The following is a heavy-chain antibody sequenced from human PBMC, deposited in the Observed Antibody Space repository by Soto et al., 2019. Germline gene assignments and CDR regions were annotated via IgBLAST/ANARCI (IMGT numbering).Heavy chain of an antibody. V-gene: IGHV4-39*01. Sequence: PSETLSLTCAVYGGSFSGYYWGWIRQPPGKGLEWIGSIYYSGSTYYNPSLKSRVTISVDTSKNQFSLKLSSVTAADTAVYYCARPVVGYYYGMDVWGQGTTVTVSS. J-gene: IGHJ6*02. CDR3: ARPVVGYYYGMDV. CDR1: GGSFSGYY. CDR2: IYYSGST. D-gene: IGHD2-15*01.